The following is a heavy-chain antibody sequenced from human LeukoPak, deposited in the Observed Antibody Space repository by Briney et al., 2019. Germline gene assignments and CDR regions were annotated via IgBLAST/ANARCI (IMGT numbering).Heavy chain of an antibody. J-gene: IGHJ1*01. CDR2: ISSSSSYI. Sequence: GGSLRLSGAASGFTFSSYSMNWVRQAPGKGLEWVSSISSSSSYIYYADSVKGRFTISRDNAKNSLYLQMNSLRAEDTAVYYCARDISIRGAEYFQHWGQGTLVTVSS. CDR1: GFTFSSYS. V-gene: IGHV3-21*01. CDR3: ARDISIRGAEYFQH. D-gene: IGHD3-3*02.